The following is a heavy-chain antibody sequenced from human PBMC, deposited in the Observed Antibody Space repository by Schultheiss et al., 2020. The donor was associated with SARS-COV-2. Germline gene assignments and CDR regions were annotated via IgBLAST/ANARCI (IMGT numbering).Heavy chain of an antibody. CDR2: IYYSGST. V-gene: IGHV4-59*01. CDR1: GGSLSGDY. Sequence: SETLSLTCAVSGGSLSGDYWSWIRQPPGKGLEWIGYIYYSGSTYYNPSLKSRVTISVDTSKNQFSLKLSSVTAADTAVYYCARTTPENWFDPWGQGTLVTVSS. CDR3: ARTTPENWFDP. J-gene: IGHJ5*02. D-gene: IGHD1-1*01.